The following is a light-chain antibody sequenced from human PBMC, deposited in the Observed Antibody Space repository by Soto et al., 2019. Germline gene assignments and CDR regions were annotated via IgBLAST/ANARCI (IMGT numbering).Light chain of an antibody. CDR3: QQYGSSPRN. CDR2: RTS. V-gene: IGKV3-20*01. J-gene: IGKJ1*01. CDR1: ETVSNYY. Sequence: EIVLTQSPDTLSLSPGERATLSCRASETVSNYYLAWHQQKPGQAPRLLMYRTSIRATGIPDRFSGSGSGTDFTLTISRLEPEDFAVYYCQQYGSSPRNFGQGTKVELK.